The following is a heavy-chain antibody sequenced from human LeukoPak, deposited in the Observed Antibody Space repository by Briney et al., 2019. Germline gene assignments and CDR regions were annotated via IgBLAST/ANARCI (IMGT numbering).Heavy chain of an antibody. V-gene: IGHV1-69*04. CDR1: GGTFSSYA. J-gene: IGHJ6*02. D-gene: IGHD3-3*01. Sequence: GASVKVSCKASGGTFSSYAISWVRQAPGQGLEWMGRIIPILGIANYAQKFQGRVTITADKSTSTAYMELSSLRSEDTAVYYCARDSGSHYDFWSGYFEPPPNYYYGMDVWGQGTTVTVSS. CDR2: IIPILGIA. CDR3: ARDSGSHYDFWSGYFEPPPNYYYGMDV.